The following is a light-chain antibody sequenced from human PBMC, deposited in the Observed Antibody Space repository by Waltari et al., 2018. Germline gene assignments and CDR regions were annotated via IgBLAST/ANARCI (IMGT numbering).Light chain of an antibody. Sequence: QSALTQPRSVSGSPGQSVTISCTGTSSDVGGYHYVNWYQHHPGKAPKLMLYDVYKRPSGVPDRFSGSKSGNTASLTISGLQVEDEADYYCCSYAGSYTLIFGGGTKLTVL. CDR2: DVY. J-gene: IGLJ2*01. CDR3: CSYAGSYTLI. V-gene: IGLV2-11*01. CDR1: SSDVGGYHY.